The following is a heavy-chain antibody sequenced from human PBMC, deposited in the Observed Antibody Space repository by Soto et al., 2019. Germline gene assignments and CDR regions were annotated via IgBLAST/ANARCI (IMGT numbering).Heavy chain of an antibody. V-gene: IGHV3-21*06. CDR3: SGCSGGACHKNYGMDV. J-gene: IGHJ6*02. CDR1: GFTFSSCT. Sequence: EVHLVESGGGLVKPGGSLRLSCAVSGFTFSSCTMNWVRQAPGKGLEWVSSISPSSGHIYYADSVKGRFTISRDNAKNSLFLQMNSPRGEDTAVYYCSGCSGGACHKNYGMDVWGQGTTGTVSS. D-gene: IGHD2-15*01. CDR2: ISPSSGHI.